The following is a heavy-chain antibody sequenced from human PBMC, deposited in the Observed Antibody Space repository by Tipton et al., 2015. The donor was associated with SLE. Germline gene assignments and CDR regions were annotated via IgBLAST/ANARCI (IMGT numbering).Heavy chain of an antibody. CDR3: ARAGDGYKWEAFDI. Sequence: TLSLTCSVSGYSISSGSYWGWIRQPPGKGLEWIGNMYHSGSTSYNPSLKSRVTISVDTSKNQFSLKLSSVTAADTAVYYCARAGDGYKWEAFDIWGQGTMVTVSS. D-gene: IGHD5-24*01. CDR2: MYHSGST. V-gene: IGHV4-38-2*02. J-gene: IGHJ3*02. CDR1: GYSISSGSY.